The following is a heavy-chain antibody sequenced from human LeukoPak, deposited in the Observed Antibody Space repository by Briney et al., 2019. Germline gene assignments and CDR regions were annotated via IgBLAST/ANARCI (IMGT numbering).Heavy chain of an antibody. CDR3: ATVGCSGGSCYSVYYYGMDV. V-gene: IGHV1-24*01. J-gene: IGHJ6*04. Sequence: ASAKVSCKVSGYTLTELSMHWVRQAPGKGLEWMGGFDPEDGETIYAQKFQGRVTMTEDTSTDTAYMELSSLRSEDTAVYYCATVGCSGGSCYSVYYYGMDVWGKGTTVTVSS. D-gene: IGHD2-15*01. CDR2: FDPEDGET. CDR1: GYTLTELS.